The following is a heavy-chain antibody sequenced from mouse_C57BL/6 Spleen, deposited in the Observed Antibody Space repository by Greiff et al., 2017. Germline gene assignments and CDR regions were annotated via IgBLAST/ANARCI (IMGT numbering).Heavy chain of an antibody. CDR2: IYPGSGST. Sequence: QVQLQQPGAELVKPGASVKMSCKASGYTFTSYWITWVKQRPGQGLEWIGDIYPGSGSTNYNEKFKSKATLTVDTSSSTAYMQLSSLTSEDSAVYYCARSQLRPRAWFAYWGQGTLVTVSA. V-gene: IGHV1-55*01. CDR1: GYTFTSYW. CDR3: ARSQLRPRAWFAY. J-gene: IGHJ3*01. D-gene: IGHD3-2*02.